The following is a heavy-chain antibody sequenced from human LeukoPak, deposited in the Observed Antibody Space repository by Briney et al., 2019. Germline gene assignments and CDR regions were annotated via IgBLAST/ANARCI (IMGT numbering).Heavy chain of an antibody. D-gene: IGHD1-1*01. J-gene: IGHJ6*02. CDR1: GFTFDTYG. Sequence: SGGSLRLSCAASGFTFDTYGMLWVRQAPGKGLEWVAVIAYDRSNRVYADSVKGRFTISRDNSKNTLYLQMNSLRGEDTAVYYCAKEKAIATINYGLDVWGQGTTVTVSS. CDR3: AKEKAIATINYGLDV. V-gene: IGHV3-30*18. CDR2: IAYDRSNR.